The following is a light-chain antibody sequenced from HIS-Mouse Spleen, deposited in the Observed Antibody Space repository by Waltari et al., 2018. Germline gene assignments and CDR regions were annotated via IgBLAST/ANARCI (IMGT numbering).Light chain of an antibody. CDR3: CSYAGSSTWV. V-gene: IGLV2-23*01. J-gene: IGLJ3*02. CDR1: RRHAGGKNL. CDR2: EGS. Sequence: SALPQPAPVSGSPGRPTTTTCTGTRRHAGGKNLGPWYQQHPGKAPKPMIYEGSKRPSGVSNRFSGSKSGNTASLTISGLQAEDEADYYCCSYAGSSTWVFGGGTKLTVL.